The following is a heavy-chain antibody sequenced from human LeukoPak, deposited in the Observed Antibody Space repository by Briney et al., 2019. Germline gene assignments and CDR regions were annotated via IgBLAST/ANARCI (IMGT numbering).Heavy chain of an antibody. CDR1: GEPISSYY. D-gene: IGHD6-13*01. V-gene: IGHV4-59*01. CDR2: IYYNGNT. CDR3: ARQGAAGKYYYYYMDV. J-gene: IGHJ6*03. Sequence: SETLSLTCLVSGEPISSYYWSWIRQAPGRGPEYIGNIYYNGNTNYNPSLKSRVTISVDASKNQFSLKVDSVSAADTAVYYCARQGAAGKYYYYYMDVWGKGTTVTVSS.